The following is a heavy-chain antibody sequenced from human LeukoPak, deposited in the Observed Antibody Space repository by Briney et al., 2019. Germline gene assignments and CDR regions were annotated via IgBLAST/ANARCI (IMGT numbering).Heavy chain of an antibody. CDR2: ISGSGGST. J-gene: IGHJ4*02. CDR3: AKLSDGGVVDY. D-gene: IGHD3-3*01. Sequence: GGSLRLSCAASGFTFSSYAMSWVRKAPGKGLELVSAISGSGGSTYYADSVKGRFTISRDNSKNTLYLQMNSLRAEDTAVYYCAKLSDGGVVDYWGQGTLVTVSS. CDR1: GFTFSSYA. V-gene: IGHV3-23*01.